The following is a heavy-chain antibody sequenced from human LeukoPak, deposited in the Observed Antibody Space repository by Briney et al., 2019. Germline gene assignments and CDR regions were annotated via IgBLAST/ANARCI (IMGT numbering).Heavy chain of an antibody. CDR2: IYYSGST. V-gene: IGHV4-39*07. CDR3: ARSVSFGYPWAYLFDP. Sequence: SETLSLTCTVSGGSISSFTYYWGWIRQPPGKGLEWIGNIYYSGSTYYNLSLKSRVTISVDTSKNQFSLKLSSVTAADTAVYYCARSVSFGYPWAYLFDPWGQGTLVTVSS. CDR1: GGSISSFTYY. D-gene: IGHD5-12*01. J-gene: IGHJ5*02.